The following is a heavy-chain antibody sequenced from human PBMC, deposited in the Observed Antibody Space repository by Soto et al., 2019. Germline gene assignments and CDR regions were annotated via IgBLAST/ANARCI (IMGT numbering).Heavy chain of an antibody. CDR2: IYNSGST. J-gene: IGHJ4*02. CDR3: ARRYSYGHFDC. CDR1: GASISSSY. D-gene: IGHD5-18*01. Sequence: QVKLQESGPGLVKPSETLSLTCTVSGASISSSYWSWIRQPPGKGLEWIGYIYNSGSTTYNPSLKSRVTISVDTSKNQFSLRLSSVTAADTAVYYCARRYSYGHFDCWGQGTLVTVSS. V-gene: IGHV4-59*08.